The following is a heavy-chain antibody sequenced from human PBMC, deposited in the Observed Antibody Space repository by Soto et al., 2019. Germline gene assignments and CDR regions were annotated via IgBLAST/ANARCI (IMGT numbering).Heavy chain of an antibody. CDR3: ARAPDVDTDYYYYGMDV. D-gene: IGHD5-18*01. J-gene: IGHJ6*02. Sequence: PSQTLSLTCAISGDSVSSNSAAWNWIRQSPSRGLEWLGRTYYRSKWYNDYTVSVKSRITINPDTSKNQFSLQLNSVTPEDTAVYYCARAPDVDTDYYYYGMDVWGQGTTVTVSS. CDR2: TYYRSKWYN. V-gene: IGHV6-1*01. CDR1: GDSVSSNSAA.